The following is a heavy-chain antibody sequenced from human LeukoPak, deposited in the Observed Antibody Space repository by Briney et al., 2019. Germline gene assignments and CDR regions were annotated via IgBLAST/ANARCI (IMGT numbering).Heavy chain of an antibody. CDR3: ARDRGRGGLSSAFDI. CDR1: GCTFTDYY. CDR2: INPNSGGT. D-gene: IGHD3-16*01. Sequence: ASVKVSCKASGCTFTDYYIHWVRQAPGHGLEWMGWINPNSGGTKFAQKFLGWVTMTRDTSINTAYMELSRLRSDDTAEYYCARDRGRGGLSSAFDIWGQGTMVTVSS. V-gene: IGHV1-2*04. J-gene: IGHJ3*02.